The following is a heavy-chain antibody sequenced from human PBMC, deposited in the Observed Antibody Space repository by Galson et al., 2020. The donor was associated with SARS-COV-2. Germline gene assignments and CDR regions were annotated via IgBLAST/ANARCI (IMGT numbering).Heavy chain of an antibody. CDR3: AREGYYDSSGYYPFDY. J-gene: IGHJ4*02. CDR2: IYTSGST. D-gene: IGHD3-22*01. V-gene: IGHV4-4*07. Sequence: SETLSLTCTVSGGSISSYYWSWIRQPAGKGLEWIGRIYTSGSTNYNPSLKSRVTMSVDTSKNQFSLKLSSVTAADTAVYYCAREGYYDSSGYYPFDYWGQGTLVTVSS. CDR1: GGSISSYY.